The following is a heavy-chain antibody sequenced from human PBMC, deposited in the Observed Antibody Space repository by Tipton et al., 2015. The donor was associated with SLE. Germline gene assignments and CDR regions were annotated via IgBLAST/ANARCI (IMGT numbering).Heavy chain of an antibody. V-gene: IGHV4-38-2*02. CDR1: GYSISGTYS. J-gene: IGHJ4*02. CDR3: ARESFTFGTDY. Sequence: TLSLTCAVSGYSISGTYSWGWIRQPPGKGLEWIGSVYHTGSTYYNPSLKSRVTISLDTSKNQVSLKLNSVTAADTAVYWCARESFTFGTDYWGQGTLVTVSS. CDR2: VYHTGST. D-gene: IGHD3-16*01.